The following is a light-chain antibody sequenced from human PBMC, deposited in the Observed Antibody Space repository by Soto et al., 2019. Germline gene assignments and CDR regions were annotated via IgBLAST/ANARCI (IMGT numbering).Light chain of an antibody. CDR2: GAS. V-gene: IGKV3-20*01. Sequence: EIVMTQSPATLSVSPGERVTFSCRASQSVSTRLAWYQHKPGQAPRLLISGASTGATGIPPRFSGSGSGTDFTLTISRLEPEDFAVYYCQQYGSSLWTFGQGTKVDIK. CDR3: QQYGSSLWT. CDR1: QSVSTR. J-gene: IGKJ1*01.